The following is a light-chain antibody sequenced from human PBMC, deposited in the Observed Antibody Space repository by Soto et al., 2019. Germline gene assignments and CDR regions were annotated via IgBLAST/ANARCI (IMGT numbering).Light chain of an antibody. CDR2: AAS. V-gene: IGKV1D-12*01. CDR3: QQANSFPRT. CDR1: QAISTW. Sequence: DIQMPQSPSSVSASVGDRVTITCRASQAISTWLAWYQQKPGKAPKLLIYAASNLHTGVPSRFSCSGSGIDFSLNISILQPENFATFYCQQANSFPRTFGQGTKVYIK. J-gene: IGKJ1*01.